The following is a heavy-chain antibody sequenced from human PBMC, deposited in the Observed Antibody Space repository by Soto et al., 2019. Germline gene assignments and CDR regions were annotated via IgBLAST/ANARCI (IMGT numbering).Heavy chain of an antibody. CDR3: ARSWLVVGVEYFGY. D-gene: IGHD1-26*01. J-gene: IGHJ4*02. CDR1: GFSLSNARMG. CDR2: IFSNDEK. Sequence: QVTLKESGPVLVKPTETLTLTCTVSGFSLSNARMGVSWIRQPPGKALEGLAHIFSNDEKSYSTSRKSRLTSSKDTSKSQVVLTMTIMDPVETAPYYCARSWLVVGVEYFGYWGQGTLVTVSS. V-gene: IGHV2-26*01.